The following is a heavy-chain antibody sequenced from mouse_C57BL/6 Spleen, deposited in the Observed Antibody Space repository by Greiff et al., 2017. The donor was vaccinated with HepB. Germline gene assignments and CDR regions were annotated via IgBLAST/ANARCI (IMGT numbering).Heavy chain of an antibody. D-gene: IGHD2-1*01. V-gene: IGHV1-52*01. CDR3: ARGTDYGNYVAWFAY. Sequence: QVQLQQPGAELVRPGSSVKLSCKASGYTFTSYWMHWVKQRPIQGLEWIGNIDPSDSETHYNQKFKDKATLTVDKYSSTAYMQLSSLTSEDSAVYYCARGTDYGNYVAWFAYWGQGTLVTVSA. CDR2: IDPSDSET. CDR1: GYTFTSYW. J-gene: IGHJ3*01.